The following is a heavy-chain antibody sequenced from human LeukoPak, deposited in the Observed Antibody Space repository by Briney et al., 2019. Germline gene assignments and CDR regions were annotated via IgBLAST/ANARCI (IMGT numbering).Heavy chain of an antibody. Sequence: GGSLRLSCAASGFTFSSYGMSWVRQAPGKGLEWVSAISGSGSSTYYADSVKGRFTISRDNSKNTLYLQMNSLRAEDTAVYYCAKSPYDSSGYYYVYYYYMDVWGKGTTVTVSS. CDR1: GFTFSSYG. D-gene: IGHD3-22*01. CDR2: ISGSGSST. CDR3: AKSPYDSSGYYYVYYYYMDV. J-gene: IGHJ6*03. V-gene: IGHV3-23*01.